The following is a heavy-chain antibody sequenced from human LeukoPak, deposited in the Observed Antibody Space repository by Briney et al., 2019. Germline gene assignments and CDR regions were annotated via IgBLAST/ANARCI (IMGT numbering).Heavy chain of an antibody. CDR1: GFTFSTYA. J-gene: IGHJ4*02. D-gene: IGHD1-26*01. Sequence: PSGGSLRLSCAASGFTFSTYAMSWVRQAPGKGLEWVSALSDTGSSTYYADSVKGRFTTSRDNSKNTLFLQMNSLRAEDTAIYYCAKYGPQDSGSSHFDYWGQGALVTVSS. V-gene: IGHV3-23*01. CDR2: LSDTGSST. CDR3: AKYGPQDSGSSHFDY.